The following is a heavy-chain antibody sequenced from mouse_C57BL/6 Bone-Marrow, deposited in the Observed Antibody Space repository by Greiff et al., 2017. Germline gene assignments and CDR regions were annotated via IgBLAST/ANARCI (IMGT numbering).Heavy chain of an antibody. J-gene: IGHJ2*01. CDR2: INPNNGGT. CDR1: GYTFTDYY. D-gene: IGHD1-1*01. CDR3: ARIYYYGSSYWCEDY. V-gene: IGHV1-26*01. Sequence: EVKLQQSGPELVKPGASVKISCKASGYTFTDYYMNWVKQSHGKSLEWIGDINPNNGGTSYNQKFKGKATLTVDKSSSTAYMELRSLTSEDSAVYYCARIYYYGSSYWCEDYWGQGTTLTVSS.